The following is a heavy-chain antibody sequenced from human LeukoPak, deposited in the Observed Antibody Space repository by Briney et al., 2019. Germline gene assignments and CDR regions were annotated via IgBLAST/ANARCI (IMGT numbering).Heavy chain of an antibody. Sequence: GGSLRLSCAASGFTFSSYAMSWVRQAPGKGLEWVSYISSSSSTIYYADSVKGRFTISRDSAKNSLYLQMNSLRDEDTAVYYCASGQLLWFGELLFTGFDYWGQGTLVTVSS. CDR1: GFTFSSYA. CDR2: ISSSSSTI. D-gene: IGHD3-10*01. J-gene: IGHJ4*02. CDR3: ASGQLLWFGELLFTGFDY. V-gene: IGHV3-48*02.